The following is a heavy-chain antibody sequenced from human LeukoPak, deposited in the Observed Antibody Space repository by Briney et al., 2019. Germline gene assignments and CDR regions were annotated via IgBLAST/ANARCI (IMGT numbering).Heavy chain of an antibody. J-gene: IGHJ6*03. D-gene: IGHD2/OR15-2a*01. CDR2: IIPIFGTA. CDR3: ARDNKTSYSYFMDV. Sequence: ASVKVSCKASGGTFSSYAINWVRQAPGQGLEWMGGIIPIFGTANYAQKFQGRVTISADESTSTAYMELSSLRSDDTAVYYCARDNKTSYSYFMDVWGKGTTVTVSS. V-gene: IGHV1-69*13. CDR1: GGTFSSYA.